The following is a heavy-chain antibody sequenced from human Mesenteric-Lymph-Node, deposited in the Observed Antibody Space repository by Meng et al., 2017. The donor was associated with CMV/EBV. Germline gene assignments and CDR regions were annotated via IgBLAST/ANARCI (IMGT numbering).Heavy chain of an antibody. Sequence: GESLKISCAASGFTCSSYWMSWVRQAPGKGLGWVANIKQDGSEKYYVDSVKGRFTISRDNAKNSLYLQMNSLRAEDTAVYYCAREKYYYDSVDWGQGTLVTVSS. CDR2: IKQDGSEK. D-gene: IGHD3-22*01. CDR3: AREKYYYDSVD. J-gene: IGHJ4*02. V-gene: IGHV3-7*01. CDR1: GFTCSSYW.